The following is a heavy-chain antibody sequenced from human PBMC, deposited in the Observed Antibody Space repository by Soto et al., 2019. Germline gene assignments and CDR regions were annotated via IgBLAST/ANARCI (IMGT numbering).Heavy chain of an antibody. CDR1: GVSISSGDYY. V-gene: IGHV4-30-4*01. Sequence: QVQLQESGPGLVKPSQTLSLTCTVSGVSISSGDYYWSWIRQPPGKGLEWIGYIYYSGSTYYNPSLKSRVTIAVDTSKNQSSLKLSSVTAADTAVYYCARVWAAYYGSGSAMLDYWGQGTLVTVSS. J-gene: IGHJ4*02. D-gene: IGHD3-10*01. CDR2: IYYSGST. CDR3: ARVWAAYYGSGSAMLDY.